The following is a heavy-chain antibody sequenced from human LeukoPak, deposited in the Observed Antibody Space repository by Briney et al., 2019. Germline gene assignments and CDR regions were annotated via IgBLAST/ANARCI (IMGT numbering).Heavy chain of an antibody. CDR1: GGSISSGGYY. D-gene: IGHD6-25*01. CDR3: ARENGDSSDYTDY. V-gene: IGHV4-30-2*01. CDR2: IYHSGST. J-gene: IGHJ4*02. Sequence: SETLSLTCTVSGGSISSGGYYWSWIRQPPGKGLEWIGYIYHSGSTYYNPSLKSRVTISVDRSKNQFSLKLSSVTAADAAVYYCARENGDSSDYTDYWGQGTLVTVSS.